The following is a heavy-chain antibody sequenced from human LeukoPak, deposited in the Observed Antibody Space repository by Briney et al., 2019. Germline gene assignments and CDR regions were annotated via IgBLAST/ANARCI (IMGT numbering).Heavy chain of an antibody. V-gene: IGHV4-34*01. J-gene: IGHJ6*03. Sequence: SETLSLTCAVYGGSFSGYYWSWIRQPPGKGLEWIGEINHSGSTNYNPSLKSRVTISVDTSKNQFSLKLSSVTAADTAVYYCARDRVNPRGYYYYYYMDVWGKGTTVTISS. CDR3: ARDRVNPRGYYYYYYMDV. D-gene: IGHD1-14*01. CDR2: INHSGST. CDR1: GGSFSGYY.